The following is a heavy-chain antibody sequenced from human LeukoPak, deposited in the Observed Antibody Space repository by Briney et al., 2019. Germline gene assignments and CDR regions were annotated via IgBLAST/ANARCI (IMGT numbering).Heavy chain of an antibody. V-gene: IGHV3-30-3*01. Sequence: PGRSLRLSCAASGFTFSSYAMHWVRQAPGKGLEWVAVISYDGSNKYYADSVKGRFTISRDNPKNTLYLQMNSLRAEDTAVYYCAREVSGSYQHWGQGTLVTVSS. CDR1: GFTFSSYA. J-gene: IGHJ4*02. CDR3: AREVSGSYQH. CDR2: ISYDGSNK. D-gene: IGHD1-26*01.